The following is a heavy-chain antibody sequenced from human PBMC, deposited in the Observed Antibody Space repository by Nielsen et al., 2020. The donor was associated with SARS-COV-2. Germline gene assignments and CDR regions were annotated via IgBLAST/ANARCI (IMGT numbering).Heavy chain of an antibody. J-gene: IGHJ4*02. D-gene: IGHD2-8*01. CDR3: ASGVDYLDF. CDR2: ISYDGSHK. V-gene: IGHV3-30*03. Sequence: GESLKISCAASGFTFSRYGMHWVRQVPGKGLEWVAHISYDGSHKYYADSLKGRFTISRDSAKNALYLQMNSLRPEDTAVYYCASGVDYLDFWGQGTLVTVSS. CDR1: GFTFSRYG.